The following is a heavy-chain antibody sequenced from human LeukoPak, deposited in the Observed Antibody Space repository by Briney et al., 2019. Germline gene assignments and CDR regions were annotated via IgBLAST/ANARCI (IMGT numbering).Heavy chain of an antibody. V-gene: IGHV1-69*06. CDR2: IIPIFGTA. Sequence: GASVKVSCKASGYTFTSYGISWVRQAPGQGLEWMGGIIPIFGTANYAQKFQGRVTITADKSTSTAYMELSSLRSEDTAVYYCARDRNQLLRAFDIWGQGTMVTVSS. CDR1: GYTFTSYG. J-gene: IGHJ3*02. D-gene: IGHD3-22*01. CDR3: ARDRNQLLRAFDI.